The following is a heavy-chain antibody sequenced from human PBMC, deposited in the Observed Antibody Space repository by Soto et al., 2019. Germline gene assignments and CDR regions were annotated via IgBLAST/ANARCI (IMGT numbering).Heavy chain of an antibody. CDR1: GFTLSDYA. V-gene: IGHV3-30*04. J-gene: IGHJ4*02. CDR2: VSSDGRTK. CDR3: ARDQDRSSSSGHYCEY. D-gene: IGHD6-6*01. Sequence: GGSRRLSCAASGFTLSDYAMHWVRQTPGKGLEWVAVVSSDGRTKWYADSVRGRFTISRDNSKNTIYLDMKSLRPEDSAVYHCARDQDRSSSSGHYCEYWGEGALFSVSS.